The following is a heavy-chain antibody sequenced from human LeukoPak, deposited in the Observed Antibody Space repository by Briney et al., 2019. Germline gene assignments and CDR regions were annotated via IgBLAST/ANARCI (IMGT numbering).Heavy chain of an antibody. V-gene: IGHV1-2*02. Sequence: ASVKVSCKASGYTSIGYYMHWVRQAPGQGLEWMGWINPNSGGTNYAQKFQGRVTMTRDTSISTAYMELSRLRSDDTAVYYCARGRFDIVVVPAAVANWFDPWGQGTLVTVSS. J-gene: IGHJ5*02. CDR3: ARGRFDIVVVPAAVANWFDP. D-gene: IGHD2-2*01. CDR2: INPNSGGT. CDR1: GYTSIGYY.